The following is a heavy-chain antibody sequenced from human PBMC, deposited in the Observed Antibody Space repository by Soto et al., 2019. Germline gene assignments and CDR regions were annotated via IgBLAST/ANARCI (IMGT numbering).Heavy chain of an antibody. V-gene: IGHV1-3*01. CDR2: IYADNGDT. J-gene: IGHJ4*02. D-gene: IGHD2-21*02. Sequence: QVQLVQSGAVVKKPGASVRVSCKTSGYGFSNYAMHWVRQAPGQRLEWMGWIYADNGDTRYSQKFQDRVTITRDTSASTVYMDLRSLRSEDTAVYYCARRVGAYCGGDCLLPFDYWGQGTLVTVSS. CDR1: GYGFSNYA. CDR3: ARRVGAYCGGDCLLPFDY.